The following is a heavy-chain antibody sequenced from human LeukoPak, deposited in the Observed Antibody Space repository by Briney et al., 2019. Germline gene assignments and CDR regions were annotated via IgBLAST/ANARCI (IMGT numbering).Heavy chain of an antibody. CDR2: IGTAGDT. J-gene: IGHJ6*03. CDR3: ARARWFGELSPYYYYMDV. Sequence: GGSLRLSCAASGFTFSSYDMHWVRHATGKGLEWVSAIGTAGDTYYPGSVKGRFTISRENAKNSLYLQMNSLRAGDTAVYYCARARWFGELSPYYYYMDVWGKGTTVTISS. D-gene: IGHD3-10*01. V-gene: IGHV3-13*01. CDR1: GFTFSSYD.